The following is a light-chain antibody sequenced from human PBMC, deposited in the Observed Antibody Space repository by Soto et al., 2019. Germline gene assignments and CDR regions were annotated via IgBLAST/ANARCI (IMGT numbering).Light chain of an antibody. Sequence: QSVLTQPPSASGTPGQRVTISCSGSTSNIGRSTVSWYQQFPGTAPKLLIYNDNQWPSGVPDRFSGSRSGTSASLAISGLQSEDEADYYCAAWDVSLNGHYAFGTGTKLTVL. J-gene: IGLJ1*01. CDR3: AAWDVSLNGHYA. CDR2: NDN. CDR1: TSNIGRST. V-gene: IGLV1-44*01.